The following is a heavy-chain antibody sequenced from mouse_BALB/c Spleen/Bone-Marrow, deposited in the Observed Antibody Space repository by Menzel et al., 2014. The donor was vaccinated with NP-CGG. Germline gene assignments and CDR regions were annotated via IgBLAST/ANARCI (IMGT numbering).Heavy chain of an antibody. V-gene: IGHV14-3*02. CDR2: IDPANGNT. J-gene: IGHJ2*01. D-gene: IGHD1-1*01. Sequence: DVQLQESGAELVKPGASVKLSCTASGFNIKDTYMHWVKQRPEQGREWIGRIDPANGNTKYDPKFQGKATITADTSSNTAYPQLSSLTSEDTAVYYCAYGSSYDYFDYWGQGTTLTVSS. CDR3: AYGSSYDYFDY. CDR1: GFNIKDTY.